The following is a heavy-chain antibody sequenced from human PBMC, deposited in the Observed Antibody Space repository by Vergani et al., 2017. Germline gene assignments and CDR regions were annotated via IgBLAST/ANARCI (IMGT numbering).Heavy chain of an antibody. V-gene: IGHV5-51*03. CDR2: INPIDSKI. Sequence: VQLVQSGAEVKKPGESLKISCKYSESSFISNEIAWVRQMSGKGLQWMGNINPIDSKIAYSPSFQGQAIMSLDKSITTAYLQWRSLKASDTAIYYCARLDGPLIYMTRGNWFDPWGQGTLVTVSS. D-gene: IGHD3/OR15-3a*01. CDR1: ESSFISNE. CDR3: ARLDGPLIYMTRGNWFDP. J-gene: IGHJ5*02.